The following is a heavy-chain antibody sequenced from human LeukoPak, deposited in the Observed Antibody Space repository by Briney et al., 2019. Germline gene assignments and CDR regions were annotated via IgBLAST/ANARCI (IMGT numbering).Heavy chain of an antibody. CDR1: GFTFSNYW. Sequence: GGSLRLSCAASGFTFSNYWMTWVRQAPGKGLEWVANIRQDGSDKYYVDSVKGRFTISRDNAKNSLFLQMNSLRAADTAVYYCAKDRSIGTYYTFDHWGQGTLVTVSS. CDR3: AKDRSIGTYYTFDH. D-gene: IGHD1-26*01. J-gene: IGHJ4*02. V-gene: IGHV3-7*03. CDR2: IRQDGSDK.